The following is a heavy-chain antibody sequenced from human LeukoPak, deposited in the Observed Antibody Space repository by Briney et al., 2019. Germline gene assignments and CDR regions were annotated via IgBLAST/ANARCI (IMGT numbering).Heavy chain of an antibody. J-gene: IGHJ5*02. D-gene: IGHD5-18*01. CDR3: ARDLQLWLSRRSNWFDP. CDR2: INPSGGST. CDR1: GYTFTSYY. V-gene: IGHV1-46*01. Sequence: ASVKVSCKASGYTFTSYYMHWVRQAPGQGLEWMGIINPSGGSTSYAQKFQGRVTMTRDTSTSTVYMELSSLRSEDTAVYYCARDLQLWLSRRSNWFDPWGQGTLVTVSS.